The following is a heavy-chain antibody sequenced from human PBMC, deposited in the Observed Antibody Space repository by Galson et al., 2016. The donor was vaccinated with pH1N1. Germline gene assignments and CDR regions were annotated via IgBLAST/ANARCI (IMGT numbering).Heavy chain of an antibody. V-gene: IGHV3-33*01. Sequence: SLRLSCAASAFSFSSYGMHWVRQAPGKGLEWVAVIWHDGNNKYYADSVQGRFTISRDNSKNMVWLQMRSLRVEDTAVYYCASMNYNTDSSDFYSAHWGQGTLVTVSS. CDR2: IWHDGNNK. CDR1: AFSFSSYG. CDR3: ASMNYNTDSSDFYSAH. J-gene: IGHJ4*02. D-gene: IGHD3-22*01.